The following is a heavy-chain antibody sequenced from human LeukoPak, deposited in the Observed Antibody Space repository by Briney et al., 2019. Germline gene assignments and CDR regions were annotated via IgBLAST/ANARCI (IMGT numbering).Heavy chain of an antibody. D-gene: IGHD1-1*01. J-gene: IGHJ3*02. CDR2: IYYSGST. CDR1: GGSISSYY. Sequence: KPSETLSLTCTVSGGSISSYYWSWIRQPPGKGLEWIGYIYYSGSTNYNPSLKSRVTISVDTSKNQFSLKLSSVTAEDTAVYYCARERNDDDAFDIWGQGTMVIVSS. V-gene: IGHV4-59*01. CDR3: ARERNDDDAFDI.